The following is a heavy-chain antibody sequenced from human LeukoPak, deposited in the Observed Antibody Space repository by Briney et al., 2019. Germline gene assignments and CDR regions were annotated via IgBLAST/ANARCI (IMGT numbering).Heavy chain of an antibody. J-gene: IGHJ4*02. Sequence: GGSLRLSCAAFGFTFIDYYMTWIRQAPGKGLEWVSAITGSGGNTYYADSVKGRFTISRDNSKNTLYLQINSLRAEDTAVYYCARDDVTYCAGDCYWGAYWGQGTLVTVSS. D-gene: IGHD2-21*02. V-gene: IGHV3-23*01. CDR1: GFTFIDYY. CDR3: ARDDVTYCAGDCYWGAY. CDR2: ITGSGGNT.